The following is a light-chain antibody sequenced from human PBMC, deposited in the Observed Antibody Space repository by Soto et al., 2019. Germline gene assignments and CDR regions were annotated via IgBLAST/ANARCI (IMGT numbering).Light chain of an antibody. V-gene: IGKV1-39*01. CDR1: QTIDSY. CDR3: QRSYRSPT. Sequence: DIQMTQSPSSLSASVGDRVTITCRTSQTIDSYLNWYQQRPGEAPKLLIYTASSSESGVRSRVSGGGSGLNFTLTISSLQPADFSTCYCQRSYRSPTFGHGTRLEIK. J-gene: IGKJ5*01. CDR2: TAS.